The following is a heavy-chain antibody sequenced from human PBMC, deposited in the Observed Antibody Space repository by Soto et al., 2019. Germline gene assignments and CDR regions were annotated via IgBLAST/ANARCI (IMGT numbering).Heavy chain of an antibody. CDR2: IYYSGST. J-gene: IGHJ6*02. CDR1: GGSISSGGYY. Sequence: SETLSLTCTVSGGSISSGGYYWSWIRQHPGKGLEWIGYIYYSGSTYYNPSLKSRVTISVDTSKNQFSLKLSSVTAADTAVYYCARGYCSGGSCYEILGMDVWGQGTTVTVSS. D-gene: IGHD2-15*01. CDR3: ARGYCSGGSCYEILGMDV. V-gene: IGHV4-31*03.